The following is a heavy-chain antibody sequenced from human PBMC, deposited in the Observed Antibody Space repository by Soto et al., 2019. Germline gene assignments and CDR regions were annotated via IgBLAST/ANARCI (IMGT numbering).Heavy chain of an antibody. J-gene: IGHJ6*02. Sequence: EVQLVESGGGLVKPGGSLRLSCAASGFSFSSYTMNWVRQAPGKGLEWVSSISSSSTAIYYADSVTGRLTISRDHAKHSPYLQMNRLAGGDTAVYYCARGTDSYKWNDGLMDLWGQGTTVTVSS. D-gene: IGHD1-20*01. CDR2: ISSSSTAI. V-gene: IGHV3-21*01. CDR3: ARGTDSYKWNDGLMDL. CDR1: GFSFSSYT.